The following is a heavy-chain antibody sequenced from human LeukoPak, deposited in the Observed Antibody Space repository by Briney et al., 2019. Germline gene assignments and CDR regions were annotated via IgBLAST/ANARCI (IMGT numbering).Heavy chain of an antibody. V-gene: IGHV4-59*01. Sequence: SETLSLTCTVSGGSISSYYWSWIRQPPGKGLEWIGYIYYSGSTNYNPSLKSRVTISVDTSKNQFSLKLSSVTAADTAVYYCARAGYNDSGGDFGYWGQGTLVTVSS. CDR1: GGSISSYY. D-gene: IGHD3-22*01. CDR3: ARAGYNDSGGDFGY. CDR2: IYYSGST. J-gene: IGHJ4*02.